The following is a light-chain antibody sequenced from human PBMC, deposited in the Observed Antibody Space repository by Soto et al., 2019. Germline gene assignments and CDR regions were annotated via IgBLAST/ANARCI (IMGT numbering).Light chain of an antibody. V-gene: IGKV4-1*01. CDR2: WAS. CDR3: QQYYSTFIT. CDR1: QSVLYSSNNKNY. J-gene: IGKJ5*01. Sequence: DIVMTQSPDSLAVSLGERATINCKSSQSVLYSSNNKNYLAWYQQKPGQPPKLLIYWASTRESGVPDRFSGSGSGTDFTLTSSSLQAEDVAVYYCQQYYSTFITFGQGTRLEIK.